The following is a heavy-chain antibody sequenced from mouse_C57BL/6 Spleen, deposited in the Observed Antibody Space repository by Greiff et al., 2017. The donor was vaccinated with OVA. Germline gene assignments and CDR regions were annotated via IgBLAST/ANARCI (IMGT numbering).Heavy chain of an antibody. J-gene: IGHJ4*01. CDR3: ARKGYYGSSYGARDY. CDR1: GFSFTSYA. Sequence: QVQPKESGPGLVAPSQSLSITCTVSGFSFTSYAISWVRQPPGKGLEWLGVIWTGGGTNYNSALKSRLSISKDNSKRQVFTKINRLQTDDTASYYCARKGYYGSSYGARDYWGQGTSVTVSS. V-gene: IGHV2-9-1*01. CDR2: IWTGGGT. D-gene: IGHD1-1*01.